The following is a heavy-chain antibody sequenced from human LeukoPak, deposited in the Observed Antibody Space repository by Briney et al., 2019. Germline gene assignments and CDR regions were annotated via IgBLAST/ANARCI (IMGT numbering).Heavy chain of an antibody. CDR2: ISYDGSNK. V-gene: IGHV3-30*18. CDR3: AKDSGQKYCDWLSY. CDR1: GLIFSVYG. Sequence: SQRLSCAAYGLIFSVYGAQCARHAPGGGLEWVAFISYDGSNKYYIDTVNGRFTISRDNSKNTLYLQMNSLRAEDTAVYYCAKDSGQKYCDWLSYWGQGTLVTVSS. J-gene: IGHJ4*02. D-gene: IGHD3-9*01.